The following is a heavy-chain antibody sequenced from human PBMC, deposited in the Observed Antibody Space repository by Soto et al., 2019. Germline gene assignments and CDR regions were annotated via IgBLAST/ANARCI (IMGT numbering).Heavy chain of an antibody. CDR1: GYSLTGYY. V-gene: IGHV1-2*02. J-gene: IGHJ4*02. CDR3: ASPRTYYYDSSGYPSPDFDY. CDR2: INPNSGGT. D-gene: IGHD3-22*01. Sequence: GASVKVSGKGSGYSLTGYYMHWVRQAPGQGLEWMGWINPNSGGTNYAQKFQGRVTMTRDTSISTAYMELSRLRSDDTAVYYCASPRTYYYDSSGYPSPDFDYWGQGTLVTVSS.